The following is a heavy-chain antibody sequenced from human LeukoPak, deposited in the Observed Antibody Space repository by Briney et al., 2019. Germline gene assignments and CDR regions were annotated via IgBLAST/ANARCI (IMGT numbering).Heavy chain of an antibody. CDR1: GGTFSSYA. V-gene: IGHV1-69*01. CDR2: IIPIFGTA. D-gene: IGHD6-13*01. J-gene: IGHJ6*03. CDR3: ARGEGIAAAGPGYYYYYMDV. Sequence: GASVKVSCKASGGTFSSYAISWVRQAPGQGLEWMGGIIPIFGTANYAQKFQGRVTITADESTSTAYMELSSLGSEDTAVYYCARGEGIAAAGPGYYYYYMDVWGKGTTVTVSS.